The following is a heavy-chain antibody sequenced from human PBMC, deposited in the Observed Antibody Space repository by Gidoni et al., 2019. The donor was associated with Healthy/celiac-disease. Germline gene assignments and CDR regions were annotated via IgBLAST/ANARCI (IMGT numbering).Heavy chain of an antibody. CDR1: GFTFSSYA. D-gene: IGHD6-13*01. CDR2: ISGSGGST. CDR3: AKVEDSIAAAGIKRFGHYFDY. Sequence: EVQLLESGGGLVQPGGSLRLSCAASGFTFSSYAMIWVRQAPGKGLEWVSAISGSGGSTYYAESVKGRVTISRDNSKNTLYLQMNSLRAEDTAVYYCAKVEDSIAAAGIKRFGHYFDYWGQGTLVTVSS. V-gene: IGHV3-23*01. J-gene: IGHJ4*02.